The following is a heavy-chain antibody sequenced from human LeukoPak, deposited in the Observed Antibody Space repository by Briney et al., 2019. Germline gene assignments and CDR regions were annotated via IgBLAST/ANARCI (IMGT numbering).Heavy chain of an antibody. J-gene: IGHJ6*03. CDR3: ARVKLRYFDWSSYYYYYMDV. D-gene: IGHD3-9*01. CDR1: GYTFTSYG. Sequence: ASVKVSCKASGYTFTSYGISWVRQAPGQGLEGMGWISAYNGNTNYAQKLQGRVTMTTDTSTSTAYMELRSLRSDDTAVYYCARVKLRYFDWSSYYYYYMDVWGKGTTVTISS. V-gene: IGHV1-18*01. CDR2: ISAYNGNT.